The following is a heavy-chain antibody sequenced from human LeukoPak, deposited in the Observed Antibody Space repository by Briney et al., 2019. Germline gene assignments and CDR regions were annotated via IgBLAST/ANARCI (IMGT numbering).Heavy chain of an antibody. D-gene: IGHD2-2*03. CDR3: ARPPSRGYSSSFEY. Sequence: GVSLKISCQGSGYSFPTYWIAWVRQMPGKGLEWMGIIYPDESNIRYSPPFQVQVTISAAKSISTAYLQWSSLKASDTAMYYCARPPSRGYSSSFEYWGQGTLVTVSS. V-gene: IGHV5-51*01. CDR1: GYSFPTYW. J-gene: IGHJ4*02. CDR2: IYPDESNI.